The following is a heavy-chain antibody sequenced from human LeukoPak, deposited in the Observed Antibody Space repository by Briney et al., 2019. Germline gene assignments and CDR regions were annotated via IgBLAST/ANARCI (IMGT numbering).Heavy chain of an antibody. D-gene: IGHD4-17*01. Sequence: GGSLRLSCAASGFTFSDYYMSWIRQAPGKGLEWVSYISSSGSTIYYADSVKGRFTISRDNAKNSLYLQMNSLRAEDTAVYYCAKWETTVTTDAFGIWGQGTMVTVSS. CDR3: AKWETTVTTDAFGI. CDR2: ISSSGSTI. CDR1: GFTFSDYY. V-gene: IGHV3-11*01. J-gene: IGHJ3*02.